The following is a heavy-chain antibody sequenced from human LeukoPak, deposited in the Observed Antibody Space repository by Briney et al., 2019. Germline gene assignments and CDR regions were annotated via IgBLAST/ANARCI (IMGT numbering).Heavy chain of an antibody. Sequence: GESLRLSCAASRFTFSSYAMHWVRQAPGKGLEWVAVISYDGSNKYYADSVKGRFTISRDNTKSTLYLQMNSLRAEDTAVYYCEGGNDAFGIWGQGTMVTVSS. CDR2: ISYDGSNK. V-gene: IGHV3-30-3*01. D-gene: IGHD2-15*01. CDR3: EGGNDAFGI. CDR1: RFTFSSYA. J-gene: IGHJ3*02.